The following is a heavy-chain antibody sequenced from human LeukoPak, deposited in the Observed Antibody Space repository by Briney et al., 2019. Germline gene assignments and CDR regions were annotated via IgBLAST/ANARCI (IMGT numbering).Heavy chain of an antibody. CDR1: GYTFTSYA. D-gene: IGHD4-23*01. CDR2: IIPIFGTA. J-gene: IGHJ6*02. CDR3: AGVTTVISHNHYYGMDV. V-gene: IGHV1-69*13. Sequence: ASVKVSCKASGYTFTSYAISWVRQAPGQGLEWMGGIIPIFGTANYAQKFQGRVTITADESTSTAYMELSSLRSEDTAVYYCAGVTTVISHNHYYGMDVWGQGTTVTVSS.